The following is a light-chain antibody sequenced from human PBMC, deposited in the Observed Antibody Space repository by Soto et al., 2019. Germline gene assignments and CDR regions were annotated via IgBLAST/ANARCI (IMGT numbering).Light chain of an antibody. Sequence: DIQMPQSPSSLSASVGDRVAITCRASQSIGTYLHWYQQKPGKAPKLLIYAASNLQSGVPSRFSGSGSGTDFTLTISSLQPEDIATYYCQQSYGIPWTFGQGTKVDIK. V-gene: IGKV1-39*01. CDR1: QSIGTY. CDR2: AAS. J-gene: IGKJ1*01. CDR3: QQSYGIPWT.